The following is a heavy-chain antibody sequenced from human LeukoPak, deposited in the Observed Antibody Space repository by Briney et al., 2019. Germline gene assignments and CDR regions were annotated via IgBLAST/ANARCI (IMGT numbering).Heavy chain of an antibody. CDR3: ARDGRIAVAAH. CDR2: VSAYNGNT. Sequence: ASVKVSFKASGYTFTSYGISWGRPAPGQGLGWMGWVSAYNGNTNYTQKLQGRVTMTTDTSTSTAYMELRSLRSDDTAVYYCARDGRIAVAAHWGQGTLVTVSS. D-gene: IGHD6-19*01. CDR1: GYTFTSYG. J-gene: IGHJ4*02. V-gene: IGHV1-18*04.